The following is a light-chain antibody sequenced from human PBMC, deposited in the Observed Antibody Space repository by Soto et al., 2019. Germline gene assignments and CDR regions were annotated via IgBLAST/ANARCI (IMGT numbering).Light chain of an antibody. CDR3: SSYTTSTTRII. CDR2: EVS. V-gene: IGLV2-14*01. CDR1: SSDVGGYNH. J-gene: IGLJ2*01. Sequence: QSVLTQPASVSGSPGQSITISCTGSSSDVGGYNHVSWYQQHPGKAPKLMIYEVSNRPSGVSNRFSGSKSGNTASLTISGLQAEDEADYYCSSYTTSTTRIIFGGGTQLTLL.